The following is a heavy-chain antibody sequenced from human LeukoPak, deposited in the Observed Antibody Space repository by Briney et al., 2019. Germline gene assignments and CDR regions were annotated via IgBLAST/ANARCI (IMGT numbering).Heavy chain of an antibody. V-gene: IGHV3-11*01. CDR3: TRDYCGSGSFDY. Sequence: GASLRLSCAASGFTCSDYYMRWLRQAPGEVPGWGSYISSSGSTNYDAESVKGRFTISRDNAKNSLYRQMNSLRAEDTAVYYWTRDYCGSGSFDYWGQGTLVTVSS. D-gene: IGHD3-10*01. CDR2: ISSSGSTN. J-gene: IGHJ4*02. CDR1: GFTCSDYY.